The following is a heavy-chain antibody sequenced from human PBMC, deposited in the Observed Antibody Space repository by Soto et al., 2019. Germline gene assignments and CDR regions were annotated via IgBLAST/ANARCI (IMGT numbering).Heavy chain of an antibody. J-gene: IGHJ5*02. CDR2: IYYSGST. CDR3: ARGRKYYYGSGSYYPWFDP. Sequence: PSETLSLTCTVSGGSISRYYWSWIRQPPGKGLEWIGYIYYSGSTNYNPSLKSRVTISVDTSKNQFSLKLSSVTAADTAVYYCARGRKYYYGSGSYYPWFDPWGQGTLVTV. D-gene: IGHD3-10*01. CDR1: GGSISRYY. V-gene: IGHV4-59*01.